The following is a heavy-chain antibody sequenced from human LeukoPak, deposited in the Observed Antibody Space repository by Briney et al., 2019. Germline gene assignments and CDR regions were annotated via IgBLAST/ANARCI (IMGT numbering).Heavy chain of an antibody. D-gene: IGHD1-26*01. CDR3: ARPPGDY. CDR2: IKQDGSEK. Sequence: GGSLRLSCAAPGFTFSTYGMSWVRQAPGKGLEWVANIKQDGSEKYYVDSVKGRFTISRDNAKNSLFLQMNSLRAEDTAVYYCARPPGDYWGQGTLVTVSS. J-gene: IGHJ4*02. V-gene: IGHV3-7*01. CDR1: GFTFSTYG.